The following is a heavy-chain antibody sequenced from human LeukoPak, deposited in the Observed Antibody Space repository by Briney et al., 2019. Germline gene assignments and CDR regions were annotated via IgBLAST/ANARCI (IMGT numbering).Heavy chain of an antibody. Sequence: GSLRLSCAASGFTFSSHNMNWVRQPPGKGLEWIGEINHSGSTNYNPSLKSRVTISVDTSKNQFSLKLTSVTAADTAVYYCARGVYNYGSDCYFDLWGRGTLVTVSS. CDR2: INHSGST. D-gene: IGHD5-18*01. V-gene: IGHV4-34*01. CDR3: ARGVYNYGSDCYFDL. CDR1: GFTFSSHN. J-gene: IGHJ2*01.